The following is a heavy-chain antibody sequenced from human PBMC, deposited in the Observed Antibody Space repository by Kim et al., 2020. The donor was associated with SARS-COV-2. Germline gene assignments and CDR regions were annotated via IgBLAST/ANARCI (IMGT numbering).Heavy chain of an antibody. CDR1: GFTFSSYG. D-gene: IGHD6-13*01. V-gene: IGHV3-30*18. Sequence: GGSLRLSCAASGFTFSSYGMHWVRQAPGKGLEWVAVISYDGSNEYYADSVKGRFTISRDNSKNTVYLQMNSLRVEDTAVYYCAKDSVVAAGVGYCFDHWGQGALVTVSS. CDR2: ISYDGSNE. CDR3: AKDSVVAAGVGYCFDH. J-gene: IGHJ4*02.